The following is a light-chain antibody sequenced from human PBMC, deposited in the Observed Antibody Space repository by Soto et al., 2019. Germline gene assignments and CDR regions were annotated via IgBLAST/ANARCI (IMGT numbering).Light chain of an antibody. CDR2: DAS. CDR1: QSVSSY. J-gene: IGKJ4*01. V-gene: IGKV3D-11*02. CDR3: QQRSNWHLT. Sequence: EIVLTQSPATLSLSPGERATLSCRASQSVSSYLAWYQPKPGQAPRLLIYDASNRATGIPARFSGSGPGTDFTLTISSLEPEDFAVYYCQQRSNWHLTFGGGTKVEIK.